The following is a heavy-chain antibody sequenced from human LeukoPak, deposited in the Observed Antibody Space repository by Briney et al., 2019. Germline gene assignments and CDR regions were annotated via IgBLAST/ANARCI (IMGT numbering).Heavy chain of an antibody. D-gene: IGHD3-10*01. CDR2: IYPYTGAT. CDR3: ARDGPAQMVDFDH. J-gene: IGHJ4*02. CDR1: GYTFSGTGWY. Sequence: GASVKVSCKSSGYTFSGTGWYLYWLRQAPGQGLECMGWIYPYTGATHYAQKFQGRVAMTRDTSISTAYMELSRLRPADTAVYYCARDGPAQMVDFDHWGQGTLVTVSS. V-gene: IGHV1-2*02.